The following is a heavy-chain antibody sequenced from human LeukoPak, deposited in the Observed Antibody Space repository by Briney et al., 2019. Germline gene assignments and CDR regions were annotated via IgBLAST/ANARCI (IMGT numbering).Heavy chain of an antibody. J-gene: IGHJ4*02. CDR2: ISWDSGSI. CDR1: GFIFEDYA. Sequence: PGGSLRLSCTASGFIFEDYAMHWVRQAPGKGLEWVSGISWDSGSIGYADSVKGRFTISRDNTKNSLYLQMNSLRPEDTALYYCAKDPLWNALGGWGQGTLVTVSS. V-gene: IGHV3-9*01. CDR3: AKDPLWNALGG. D-gene: IGHD1-1*01.